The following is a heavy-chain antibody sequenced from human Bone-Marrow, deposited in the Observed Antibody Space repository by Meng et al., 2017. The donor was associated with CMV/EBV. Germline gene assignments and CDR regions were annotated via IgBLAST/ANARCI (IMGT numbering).Heavy chain of an antibody. CDR3: ARGSTRDKFDP. CDR1: GGSVSSGSYY. Sequence: SETLSLTCTVSGGSVSSGSYYWSWIRQPPGKGLEWIGYIYYSGRTNYNPSLKSRVTISVDASKNQFSLRLSSVTAADTAIYYCARGSTRDKFDPWGQGPQVTVSS. D-gene: IGHD5-24*01. CDR2: IYYSGRT. J-gene: IGHJ5*02. V-gene: IGHV4-61*01.